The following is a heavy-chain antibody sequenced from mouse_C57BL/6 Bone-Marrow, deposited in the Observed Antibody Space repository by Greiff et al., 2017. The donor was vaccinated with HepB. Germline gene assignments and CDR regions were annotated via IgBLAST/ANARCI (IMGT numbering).Heavy chain of an antibody. Sequence: LLESGAELVRPGASVKLSCTASGFNIKDYYMHWVKQRPEQGLEWIGRIDPEGGDTEYAPKFQGKATMTADTSSNTAYLQLSSLTSEDTAVYYCTTRTYDGYYPFAYWGQGTLVTVSA. V-gene: IGHV14-1*01. CDR1: GFNIKDYY. D-gene: IGHD2-3*01. CDR2: IDPEGGDT. CDR3: TTRTYDGYYPFAY. J-gene: IGHJ3*01.